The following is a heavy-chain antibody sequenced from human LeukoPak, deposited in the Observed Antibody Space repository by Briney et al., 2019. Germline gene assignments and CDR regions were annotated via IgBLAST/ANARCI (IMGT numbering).Heavy chain of an antibody. CDR3: ARPSSPYCSGGSCYSWVY. Sequence: SETLSLTCTVSGGSIRSYFGNWIRHPAGKGLEWIGGIYPRGSTNYNPSIKSRVTMSVDTSKNQFSLKLSSVPAADTAMYYCARPSSPYCSGGSCYSWVYWGQGTLVTVSS. CDR2: IYPRGST. V-gene: IGHV4-4*07. J-gene: IGHJ4*02. D-gene: IGHD2-15*01. CDR1: GGSIRSYF.